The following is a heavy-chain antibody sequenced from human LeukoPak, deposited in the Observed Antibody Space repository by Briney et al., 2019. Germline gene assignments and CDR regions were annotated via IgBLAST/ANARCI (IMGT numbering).Heavy chain of an antibody. D-gene: IGHD5-12*01. CDR2: ISSSSSTI. Sequence: GGSLRLSCAASGFTLSSYGMNWVRQAPGKGLEWVSYISSSSSTIYYADSVKGRFTISRDNAKNSLCLQMNSLRDEDTAVYYCARSYGGYTDSWGQGTLVTVSS. J-gene: IGHJ4*02. CDR3: ARSYGGYTDS. V-gene: IGHV3-48*02. CDR1: GFTLSSYG.